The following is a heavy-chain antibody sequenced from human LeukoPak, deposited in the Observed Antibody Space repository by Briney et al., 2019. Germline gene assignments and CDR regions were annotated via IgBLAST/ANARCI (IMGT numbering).Heavy chain of an antibody. CDR2: ISTDARTI. CDR3: AKKGQADDGGKPD. Sequence: PGGSLRLSCAASGFAFSSNWMHWVRQAPGKGLVWVSHISTDARTITYADFVKGRFTISRDNSKNTLYLQMNNLRVDDTAVYYCAKKGQADDGGKPDWGQGTLVTVSS. V-gene: IGHV3-74*01. J-gene: IGHJ4*02. CDR1: GFAFSSNW.